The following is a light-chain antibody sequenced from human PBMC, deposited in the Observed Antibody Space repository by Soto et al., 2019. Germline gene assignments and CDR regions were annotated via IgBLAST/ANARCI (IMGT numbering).Light chain of an antibody. Sequence: DIQMTQSPSSLPASLGDRATITCRASRDITDYLAWYPQTKGQVPKILIYTASTLQSGVPSRFTASGSGTDFTLPITGLQPEDVETYYCQNYNSDPWTFGQGTKVDIK. J-gene: IGKJ1*01. CDR1: RDITDY. CDR2: TAS. CDR3: QNYNSDPWT. V-gene: IGKV1-27*01.